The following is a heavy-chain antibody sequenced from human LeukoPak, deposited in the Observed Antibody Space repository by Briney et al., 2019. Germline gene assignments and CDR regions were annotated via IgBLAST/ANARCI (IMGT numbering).Heavy chain of an antibody. CDR3: ARSDFCDY. CDR2: ISDSGAST. CDR1: GFTFSSYA. J-gene: IGHJ4*02. V-gene: IGHV3-23*01. Sequence: TGGSLRLSCAASGFTFSSYAMSWVRQAPGKGLQWVSSISDSGASTYYADSVKGRFTISRDNSKNTLSLQMNSLRAEDTAIYYCARSDFCDYWGQGTLVTVSS.